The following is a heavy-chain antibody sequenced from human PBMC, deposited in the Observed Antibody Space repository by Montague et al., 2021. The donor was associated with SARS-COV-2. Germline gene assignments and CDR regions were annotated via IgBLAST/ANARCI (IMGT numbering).Heavy chain of an antibody. CDR1: GDSIDRDTYY. CDR2: LSSSGST. V-gene: IGHV4-39*02. J-gene: IGHJ4*02. Sequence: SETLSLTCIVSGDSIDRDTYYWGWIRQSPGKGLEWFGSLSSSGSTYYNPSLRSRVTISMDTSKNHFSLKVNSVTATDTAVYFCARPGSVSGWFYFDDWGQGTLVSVSS. D-gene: IGHD6-19*01. CDR3: ARPGSVSGWFYFDD.